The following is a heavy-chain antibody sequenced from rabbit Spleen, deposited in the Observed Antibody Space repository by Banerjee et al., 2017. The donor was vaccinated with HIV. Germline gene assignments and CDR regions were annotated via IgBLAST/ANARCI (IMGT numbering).Heavy chain of an antibody. CDR3: GRGSATMTMVITGYYLSL. V-gene: IGHV1S40*01. CDR1: GFSFSNYYY. J-gene: IGHJ4*01. D-gene: IGHD2-1*01. Sequence: QSLEESGGDLVKPGASLTLTCTASGFSFSNYYYMCWVRQAPGKGLEWISCIAGSSSGFTYSATWAKGRFIMFRTSSTTVTLQMTSLTAADTATYFCGRGSATMTMVITGYYLSLWGPGTLVTVS. CDR2: IAGSSSGFT.